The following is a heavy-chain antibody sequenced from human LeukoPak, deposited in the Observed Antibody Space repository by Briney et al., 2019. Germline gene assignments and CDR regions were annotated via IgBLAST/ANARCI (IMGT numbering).Heavy chain of an antibody. CDR1: GGTFSSYA. Sequence: SVKVSCKASGGTFSSYAISWVRQAPGQGLEWMGRIIPILGIANYAQKFQGRVTITADKSTSTAYMELSSLRSEDTAVYYCARDARLYCSSTSCYSDVWGQGTTVTVSS. J-gene: IGHJ6*02. D-gene: IGHD2-2*02. CDR2: IIPILGIA. V-gene: IGHV1-69*04. CDR3: ARDARLYCSSTSCYSDV.